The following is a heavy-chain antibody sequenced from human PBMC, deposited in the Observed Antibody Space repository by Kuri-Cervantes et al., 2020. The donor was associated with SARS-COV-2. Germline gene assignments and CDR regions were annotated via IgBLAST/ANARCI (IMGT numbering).Heavy chain of an antibody. CDR2: ISSSSSYI. CDR1: GFTFSSYS. CDR3: ARERGSSWYSSKALDI. D-gene: IGHD6-13*01. V-gene: IGHV3-21*01. J-gene: IGHJ3*02. Sequence: GESLKISCAASGFTFSSYSMNWVRQAPGKGLEWVSSISSSSSYIYYADSVKGRFTISRDNAKNSLYLQMNSLRAEDTAVYYCARERGSSWYSSKALDIWGQGTMVTVSS.